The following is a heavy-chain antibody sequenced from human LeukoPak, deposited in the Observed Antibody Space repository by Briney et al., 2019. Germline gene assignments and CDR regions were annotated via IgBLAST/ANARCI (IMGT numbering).Heavy chain of an antibody. Sequence: SETLSLTCTVSGDSISSSSYYWGWIRQPPGKGLEWIGSIHYSGSTYYNPSLKSRVTISLDASKSQFYLKLNSVTAADTAVYYCARRVRSADYRLDYWGQGTLVTVSS. CDR3: ARRVRSADYRLDY. CDR2: IHYSGST. V-gene: IGHV4-39*07. D-gene: IGHD4-11*01. J-gene: IGHJ4*02. CDR1: GDSISSSSYY.